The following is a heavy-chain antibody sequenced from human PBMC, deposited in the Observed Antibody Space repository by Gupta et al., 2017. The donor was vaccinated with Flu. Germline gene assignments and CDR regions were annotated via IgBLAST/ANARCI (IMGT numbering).Heavy chain of an antibody. Sequence: SGYTFARNVINWVRQAPGQGLEWMGWISAYDGSTNFAQRFQGRITMTRDTSTSTVYMDLGSLRSDDTAVYYCARANIDLYGDFDYWGHGTLVTVSS. V-gene: IGHV1-18*01. D-gene: IGHD3-10*01. J-gene: IGHJ4*01. CDR2: ISAYDGST. CDR3: ARANIDLYGDFDY. CDR1: GYTFARNV.